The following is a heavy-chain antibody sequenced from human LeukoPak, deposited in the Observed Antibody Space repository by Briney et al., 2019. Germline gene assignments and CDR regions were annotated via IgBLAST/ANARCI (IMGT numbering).Heavy chain of an antibody. CDR2: ISSNGGST. CDR3: AREGYAY. V-gene: IGHV3-64*01. CDR1: GFTFSSYA. D-gene: IGHD2-8*01. J-gene: IGHJ4*02. Sequence: PGGSLRLSCAASGFTFSSYAMHWVRQAPGKGLEYVSAISSNGGSTYYANSVKGRFTISRDNSKNTLYLQMGSLRAEDVAVYYCAREGYAYWGQGTLVTVSS.